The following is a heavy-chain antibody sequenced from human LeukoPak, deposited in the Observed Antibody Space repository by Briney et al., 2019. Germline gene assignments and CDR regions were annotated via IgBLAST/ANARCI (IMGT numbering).Heavy chain of an antibody. J-gene: IGHJ4*02. CDR1: GFTFSRYG. V-gene: IGHV3-30*03. CDR3: ARDLRGNSGYDSVFDY. CDR2: MSYDGSNK. Sequence: GGSLRLSCAASGFTFSRYGMHWVRQAPGKGLEWVAGMSYDGSNKYSADSVKGRFTISRDNSKNTLYLQMNSLRVEDTAVYYCARDLRGNSGYDSVFDYWGQGTLVSVFS. D-gene: IGHD5-12*01.